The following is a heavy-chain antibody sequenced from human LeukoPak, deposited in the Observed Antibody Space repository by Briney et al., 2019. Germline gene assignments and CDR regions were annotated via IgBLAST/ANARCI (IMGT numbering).Heavy chain of an antibody. J-gene: IGHJ6*03. CDR3: ARAVSYDSSGYQPTYYYYMDV. D-gene: IGHD3-22*01. CDR1: GFTFSSYS. V-gene: IGHV3-21*01. CDR2: ISSSSSYI. Sequence: GGSLRLSCAASGFTFSSYSMNWVRQAPGKGLEWVSSISSSSSYIYYADSVKGRFTISRDNAKNSLYLQMNSLRAEDTAVYYCARAVSYDSSGYQPTYYYYMDVWGKGTTVTVSS.